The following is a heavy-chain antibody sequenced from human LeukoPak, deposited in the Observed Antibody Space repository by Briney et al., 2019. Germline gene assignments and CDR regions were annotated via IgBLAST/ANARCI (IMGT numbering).Heavy chain of an antibody. V-gene: IGHV4-4*02. CDR2: IYHSGST. CDR3: ARALAGPGAQFDY. CDR1: GGSISSSNW. D-gene: IGHD6-13*01. Sequence: SETLSLTCAVSGGSISSSNWWSWVRQPPGKGLEWIGEIYHSGSTNYNPSLKSRVTISVDKSKNQFSLKLSSVTAADTAVYYCARALAGPGAQFDYWGQGTLVTVSS. J-gene: IGHJ4*02.